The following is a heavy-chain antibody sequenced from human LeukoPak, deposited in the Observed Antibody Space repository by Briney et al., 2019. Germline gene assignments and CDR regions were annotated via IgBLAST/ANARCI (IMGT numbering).Heavy chain of an antibody. J-gene: IGHJ4*02. D-gene: IGHD4-17*01. CDR2: IYYSGST. CDR1: GGSISSSSYY. CDR3: ARGSLGDHFDY. Sequence: SETLSLTCTVSGGSISSSSYYWGWIRQPPGKGLEWIGSIYYSGSTYYNPSLKSRVTISVDTSKNQFSLKLSSVTAADTAVYYCARGSLGDHFDYWGQGTLVTVSS. V-gene: IGHV4-39*07.